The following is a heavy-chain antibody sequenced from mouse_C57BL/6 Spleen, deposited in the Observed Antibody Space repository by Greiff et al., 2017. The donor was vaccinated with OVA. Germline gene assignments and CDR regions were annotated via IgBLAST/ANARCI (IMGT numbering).Heavy chain of an antibody. CDR2: INYDSSST. D-gene: IGHD2-4*01. V-gene: IGHV5-16*01. J-gene: IGHJ1*03. CDR1: GFTFSDYY. CDR3: ARGDYDGYFDV. Sequence: EVQLQQSEGGLVQPGSSMKLSCTASGFTFSDYYMAWVRQVPEKGLEWVANINYDSSSTYYLDSLKSRFIISRDNAKNILYLQMSSLKSEDTATYYCARGDYDGYFDVWGTGTTVTVSS.